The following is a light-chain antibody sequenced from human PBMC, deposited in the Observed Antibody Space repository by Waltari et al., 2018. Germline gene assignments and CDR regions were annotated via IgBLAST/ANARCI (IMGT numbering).Light chain of an antibody. V-gene: IGLV3-21*01. CDR3: QVWDANTDPGV. CDR2: YDS. Sequence: SYVLTQPPSVAVAPGETARVTCGGNNIESKSVHWYQQKPGQAPVLVICYDSDRASGIPGRFSGANSGDTAALTLSRVEAGDEADYYCQVWDANTDPGVFGTGTEVTVL. CDR1: NIESKS. J-gene: IGLJ1*01.